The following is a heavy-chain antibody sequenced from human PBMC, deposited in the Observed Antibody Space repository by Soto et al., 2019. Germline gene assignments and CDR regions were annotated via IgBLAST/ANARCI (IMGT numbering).Heavy chain of an antibody. D-gene: IGHD6-13*01. CDR3: ARSGIAAADPLFDY. V-gene: IGHV3-21*01. CDR2: IRSSSSYI. J-gene: IGHJ4*02. Sequence: PVGSLRLACAAYGFIFSRYSMNWVRQAPGKGLESVSSIRSSSSYIYYADSVKGRFTISRDNAKNSLYLPMNSLRAEYTAGYYCARSGIAAADPLFDYCGQRALGTVS. CDR1: GFIFSRYS.